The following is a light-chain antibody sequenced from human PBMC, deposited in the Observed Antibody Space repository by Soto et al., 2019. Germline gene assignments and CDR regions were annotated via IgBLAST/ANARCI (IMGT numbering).Light chain of an antibody. CDR2: AAS. Sequence: DIQMTQSHSTLSVSVGDRITITCRASQDIDISLAWFQQRPGKAPEVLIYAASGLVTGVPTTFSGSGSGTEFTLTISSVQPDDFAYYFCQHYDTFSWPFVQGNKVEMK. CDR3: QHYDTFSWP. CDR1: QDIDIS. V-gene: IGKV1-5*01. J-gene: IGKJ1*01.